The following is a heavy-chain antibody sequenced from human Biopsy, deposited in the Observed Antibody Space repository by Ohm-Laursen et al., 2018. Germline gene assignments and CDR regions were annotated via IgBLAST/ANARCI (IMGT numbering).Heavy chain of an antibody. D-gene: IGHD6-19*01. V-gene: IGHV4-59*01. CDR2: IHYTGHI. CDR3: ARESALAGDFDS. Sequence: GTLSLTCIVSGDTISTYYWNWIRQTPGKGLEWIGYIHYTGHIRINPSLNSRATISVDTSKNHFSLKLTSVTAADTAVYYCARESALAGDFDSWGQGTLVTVSS. J-gene: IGHJ4*02. CDR1: GDTISTYY.